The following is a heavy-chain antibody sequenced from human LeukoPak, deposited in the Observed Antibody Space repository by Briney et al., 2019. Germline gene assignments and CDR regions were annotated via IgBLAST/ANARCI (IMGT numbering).Heavy chain of an antibody. J-gene: IGHJ3*02. V-gene: IGHV1-2*02. CDR2: IDPNSGVT. D-gene: IGHD4-23*01. CDR3: ATYYGGNSGAFDI. Sequence: ASVKVSCKASGFTFTDYYIHWVRQAPGQGLEWMGWIDPNSGVTHYAQNFQGRVTMTRDTSIGTAYMELSRLRFDDTAVYYCATYYGGNSGAFDIWGRGTMVTISS. CDR1: GFTFTDYY.